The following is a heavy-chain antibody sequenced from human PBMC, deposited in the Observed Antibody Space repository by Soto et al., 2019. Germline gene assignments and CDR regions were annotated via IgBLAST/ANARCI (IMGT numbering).Heavy chain of an antibody. V-gene: IGHV3-64*01. J-gene: IGHJ3*02. CDR2: ISSNGGST. CDR3: AMTTVTTYGRAFDI. Sequence: GGSLRLSCAASGFTFSSYAMHWVRQAPGKGLEYVSAISSNGGSTYYANSVKGRFTISRDNSKNTLYLQMGSLRAEDMAVYYCAMTTVTTYGRAFDIWGQGTMVTVSS. D-gene: IGHD4-17*01. CDR1: GFTFSSYA.